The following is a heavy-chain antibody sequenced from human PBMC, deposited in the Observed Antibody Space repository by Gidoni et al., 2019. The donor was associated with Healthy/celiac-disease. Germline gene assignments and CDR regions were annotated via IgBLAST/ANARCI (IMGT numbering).Heavy chain of an antibody. D-gene: IGHD2-2*01. CDR1: GGPISSGAYY. J-gene: IGHJ3*02. CDR2: IYYSGST. Sequence: QVQLQESGPGLVKPSQTLSLTCTVSGGPISSGAYYWSWIRQPPGKGLEWIGYIYYSGSTYYNPSLKSRVTISVDTSKNQFSLKLSSVTAADTAVYYCASGYCSSTSCYPDAFDIWGQGTMVTVSS. V-gene: IGHV4-30-4*01. CDR3: ASGYCSSTSCYPDAFDI.